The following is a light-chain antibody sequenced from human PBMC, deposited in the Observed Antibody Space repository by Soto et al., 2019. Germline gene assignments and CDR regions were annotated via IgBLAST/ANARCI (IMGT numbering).Light chain of an antibody. CDR2: AAS. Sequence: DIQMTQSPSSLSASVGDIVTITCRASQSISSYLNWYQQKPGKATKLLIYAASSLQSGVPSRFSGSGSGTEFTLTISSMQPDDFATYYCQQYNSYSFGQGTKVDIK. CDR3: QQYNSYS. V-gene: IGKV1-39*01. CDR1: QSISSY. J-gene: IGKJ1*01.